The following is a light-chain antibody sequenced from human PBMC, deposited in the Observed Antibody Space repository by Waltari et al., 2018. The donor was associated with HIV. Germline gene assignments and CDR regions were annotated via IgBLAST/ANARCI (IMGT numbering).Light chain of an antibody. V-gene: IGLV3-19*01. CDR1: SLRTFY. CDR2: GKN. Sequence: SSELTQDPTVSVALGHPVTITCRGDSLRTFYSSWYQQKPGQAPILVIYGKNYRPSGIPDRFSGSSSGNTASLTITGAQAEDEAEYFCNSRDSSVNDVVFGGGTKLTVL. J-gene: IGLJ2*01. CDR3: NSRDSSVNDVV.